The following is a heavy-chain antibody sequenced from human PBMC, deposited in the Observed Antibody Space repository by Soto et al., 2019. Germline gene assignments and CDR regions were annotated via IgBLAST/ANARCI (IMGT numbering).Heavy chain of an antibody. Sequence: GASVKVSCKASGYTFTSYDINWVRQATGQGLEWMGWMNPNSGNTGYAQKFQGRVTMTRNTSISTAYMELSSLRAEDTAVYYCAKLSSPINDIAGAGPDYWGQGTLVTVSS. J-gene: IGHJ4*02. CDR2: MNPNSGNT. CDR1: GYTFTSYD. D-gene: IGHD6-13*01. V-gene: IGHV1-8*01. CDR3: AKLSSPINDIAGAGPDY.